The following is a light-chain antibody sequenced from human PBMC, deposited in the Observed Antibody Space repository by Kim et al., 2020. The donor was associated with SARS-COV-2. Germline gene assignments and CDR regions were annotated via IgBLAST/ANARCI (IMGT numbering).Light chain of an antibody. Sequence: PGGPVIRTCASSTGAVTRGHYPYWFQQKPGQAPRALIYDTSNKHSTAPARFSGSVLQGRAALTLSGAQPEDEADYFCLLSYGDVRVFGGGTQLTVL. CDR2: DTS. J-gene: IGLJ3*02. V-gene: IGLV7-46*01. CDR3: LLSYGDVRV. CDR1: TGAVTRGHY.